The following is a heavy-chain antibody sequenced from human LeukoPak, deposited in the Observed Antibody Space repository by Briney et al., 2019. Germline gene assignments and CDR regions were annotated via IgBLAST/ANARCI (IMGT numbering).Heavy chain of an antibody. J-gene: IGHJ4*02. V-gene: IGHV3-53*01. CDR1: GFTVSSNF. CDR3: ARGTYGPLPDD. D-gene: IGHD4-17*01. CDR2: IYSGGTT. Sequence: GGSLRLSCAASGFTVSSNFMSWVRQAPGKGLEWVSVIYSGGTTYYTDSVKGRFIISRDNSKNTLYLQINSLRAEDTAVYYCARGTYGPLPDDWGQGTLVTVSS.